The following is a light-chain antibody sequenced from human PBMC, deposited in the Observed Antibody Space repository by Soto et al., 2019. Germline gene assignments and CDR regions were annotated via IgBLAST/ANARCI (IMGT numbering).Light chain of an antibody. J-gene: IGKJ1*01. Sequence: EIVLPQSPATLSLSPGERATLSCRASESVDTFLAWYQQKPGQAPRLLIYDSSNRATGIPDRFSGSGSGTDFTLTTSSLEPEDVAVYYCQQRTNWLWTFGQGTKVEIK. V-gene: IGKV3-11*01. CDR1: ESVDTF. CDR2: DSS. CDR3: QQRTNWLWT.